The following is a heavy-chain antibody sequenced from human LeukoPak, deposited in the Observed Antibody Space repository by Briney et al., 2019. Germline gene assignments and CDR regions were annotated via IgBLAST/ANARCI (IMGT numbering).Heavy chain of an antibody. D-gene: IGHD1-26*01. CDR1: GFTFDDYA. Sequence: GGSLRLSCAASGFTFDDYAMHWVRQAPGKGLEWVSGISWNSGSIGYADSVKGRFTISRDNAKNSLYLQMNSLRAEDTALYYCAKVRVGATSFDYWGQGTLVTVSS. V-gene: IGHV3-9*01. CDR3: AKVRVGATSFDY. J-gene: IGHJ4*02. CDR2: ISWNSGSI.